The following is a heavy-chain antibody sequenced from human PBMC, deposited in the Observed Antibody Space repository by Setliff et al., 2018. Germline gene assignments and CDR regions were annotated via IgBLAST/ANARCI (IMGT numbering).Heavy chain of an antibody. J-gene: IGHJ4*02. V-gene: IGHV4-59*01. D-gene: IGHD2-15*01. Sequence: LSLTCTVSGDSISGDYWSWIRRPPGKGLEWIGFIHYSGSTNYNPSLKSRVTISLDTPKNQFSLRLSSVTAADTAVYYCARTRYGLGGRPYWGQGTLVTVSS. CDR1: GDSISGDY. CDR3: ARTRYGLGGRPY. CDR2: IHYSGST.